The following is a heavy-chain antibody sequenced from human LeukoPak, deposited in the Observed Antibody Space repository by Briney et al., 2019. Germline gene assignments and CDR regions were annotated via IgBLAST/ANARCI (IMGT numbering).Heavy chain of an antibody. CDR2: MSGSGGST. J-gene: IGHJ4*02. CDR1: GFTFSSYV. V-gene: IGHV3-23*01. CDR3: AKGRGQWLAAINY. D-gene: IGHD6-19*01. Sequence: GGSLRLSCAASGFTFSSYVMSWVRQAPGKGLEWVSAMSGSGGSTYYADSVKGRFTISRDNSKNTLYLQMNGLRGEDTAVYYCAKGRGQWLAAINYWGQGTLVTVSS.